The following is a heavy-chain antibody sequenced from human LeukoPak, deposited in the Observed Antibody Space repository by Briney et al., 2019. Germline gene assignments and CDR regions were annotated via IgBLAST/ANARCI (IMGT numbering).Heavy chain of an antibody. CDR3: AKTLWGPRSCPDY. CDR1: GFTISNYA. J-gene: IGHJ4*02. CDR2: ISLSGVST. D-gene: IGHD3-16*01. Sequence: PGGSLRLSCGVSGFTISNYAMTWVRQAPGKGLEWVSTISLSGVSTYYADPVKGRFTISRDKSENRLYLQMNSLRAEDAAVYYCAKTLWGPRSCPDYWGQGTLVTVSS. V-gene: IGHV3-23*01.